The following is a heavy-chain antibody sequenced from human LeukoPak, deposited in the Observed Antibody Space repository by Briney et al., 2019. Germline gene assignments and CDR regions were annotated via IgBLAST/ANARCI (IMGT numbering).Heavy chain of an antibody. CDR1: GGSISGSSYY. CDR3: ARTGSYGLIYYFDY. CDR2: IYYSGST. J-gene: IGHJ4*02. V-gene: IGHV4-30-4*01. D-gene: IGHD1-26*01. Sequence: PSETLSLTCTVSGGSISGSSYYWSWIRQPPGKGLEWIGYIYYSGSTYYNPSLKSRVTISVDTSKNQFSLKLSSVTAADTAVYYCARTGSYGLIYYFDYWGQGTLVTVSS.